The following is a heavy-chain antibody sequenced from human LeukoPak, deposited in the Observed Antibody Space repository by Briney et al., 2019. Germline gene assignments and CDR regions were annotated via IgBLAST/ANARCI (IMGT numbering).Heavy chain of an antibody. J-gene: IGHJ3*02. CDR3: AKKTIVGATVDAFDI. D-gene: IGHD1-26*01. CDR2: IWYDGSNK. CDR1: GFTFSSYG. V-gene: IGHV3-33*06. Sequence: GGSLRLSCAASGFTFSSYGMHWVRQAPGKGLEWVAVIWYDGSNKYYADSVKGRFTISRDNSKNTLYLQMNSLRAEDTAVYYCAKKTIVGATVDAFDIWGQGTMVTVSS.